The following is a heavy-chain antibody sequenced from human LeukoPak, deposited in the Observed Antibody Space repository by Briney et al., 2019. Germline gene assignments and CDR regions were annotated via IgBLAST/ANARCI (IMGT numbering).Heavy chain of an antibody. CDR2: INHGGST. CDR1: GGSISSYY. J-gene: IGHJ4*02. CDR3: ASTMVRGVRSY. V-gene: IGHV4-34*01. D-gene: IGHD3-10*01. Sequence: SETLSLTCTVSGGSISSYYWSWIRQPPGKGLEWIGEINHGGSTNYNPSLKSRVTISVDTSKNQFSLKLSSVTAADTAVYYCASTMVRGVRSYWGQGTLVTVSS.